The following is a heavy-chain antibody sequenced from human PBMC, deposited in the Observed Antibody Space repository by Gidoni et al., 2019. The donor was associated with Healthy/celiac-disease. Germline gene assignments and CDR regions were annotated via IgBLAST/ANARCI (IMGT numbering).Heavy chain of an antibody. CDR1: GGSISSGGYY. J-gene: IGHJ4*02. V-gene: IGHV4-31*03. Sequence: QVQLQESGPGLVKPSQTLSLTCTVAGGSISSGGYYWSWIRQHPGKGLEWIGYIYYSGSTYYNPSLKSRVTISVDTSKNQFSLKLSSVTAADTAVYYCARVKSSGSTSDYFDYWGQGTLVTVSS. D-gene: IGHD3-22*01. CDR3: ARVKSSGSTSDYFDY. CDR2: IYYSGST.